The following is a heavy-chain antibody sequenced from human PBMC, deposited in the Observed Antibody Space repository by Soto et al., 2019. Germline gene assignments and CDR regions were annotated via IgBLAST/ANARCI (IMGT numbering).Heavy chain of an antibody. Sequence: GSLRLSCRASGCSISTYSLHWVRQVPGKGLEWVSYISSGSTSIYYANSVKGRFTISRDNADNSLFLQMNSLSDEDTAVYYCAACLLSSPYDRLYAVAVRGQ. CDR1: GCSISTYS. D-gene: IGHD6-19*01. J-gene: IGHJ3*01. CDR2: ISSGSTSI. V-gene: IGHV3-48*02. CDR3: AACLLSSPYDRLYAVAV.